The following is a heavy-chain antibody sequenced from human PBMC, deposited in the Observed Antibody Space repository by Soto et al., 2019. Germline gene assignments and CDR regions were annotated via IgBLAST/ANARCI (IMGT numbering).Heavy chain of an antibody. CDR1: GDTFSSYA. J-gene: IGHJ6*02. Sequence: QVQLVQSGAEVKKPGSSGKVSCKASGDTFSSYAISWVRQATGQGLAWMRGIIPIIGTANYAQKFQGRVTITADESTRRADMELSSLRSEDTAVYYWAIEGSVYRSRASPVDFWRQGTTVTVSS. CDR3: AIEGSVYRSRASPVDF. CDR2: IIPIIGTA. D-gene: IGHD2-2*01. V-gene: IGHV1-69*01.